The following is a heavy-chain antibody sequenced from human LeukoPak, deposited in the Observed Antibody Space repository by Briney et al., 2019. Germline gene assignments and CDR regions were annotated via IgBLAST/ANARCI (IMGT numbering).Heavy chain of an antibody. CDR2: IYTSGST. V-gene: IGHV4-61*02. Sequence: SETLSLTCTVSGGSISSGSYYWSWIRQPAGKGLEWIGRIYTSGSTNYNPSLKSRVTIPVDTSKNQFSLKLSSVTAADTAVYYCARVVPDFGDYYYYMDVWGKGTTATVSS. CDR3: ARVVPDFGDYYYYMDV. J-gene: IGHJ6*03. CDR1: GGSISSGSYY. D-gene: IGHD3-16*01.